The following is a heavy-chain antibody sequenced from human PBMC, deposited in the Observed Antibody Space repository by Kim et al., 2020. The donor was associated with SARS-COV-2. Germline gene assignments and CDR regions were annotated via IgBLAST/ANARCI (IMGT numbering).Heavy chain of an antibody. CDR2: FDLEDGET. D-gene: IGHD6-6*01. CDR1: GYTLTELS. CDR3: STAPSIAAPSERPYYYYYGMDV. Sequence: ASVKVSCKVSGYTLTELSMHWVRQAPGKGLEWMGGFDLEDGETIYAQKFQGRVTMTEDTSTDTAYMELSSLRSEDTAVYYCSTAPSIAAPSERPYYYYYGMDVWGQGTTVTVSS. J-gene: IGHJ6*02. V-gene: IGHV1-24*01.